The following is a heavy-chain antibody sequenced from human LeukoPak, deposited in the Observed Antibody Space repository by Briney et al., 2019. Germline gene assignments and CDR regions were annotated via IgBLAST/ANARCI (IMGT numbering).Heavy chain of an antibody. D-gene: IGHD1-26*01. CDR2: ISPDGTGT. J-gene: IGHJ4*02. CDR3: ATVGMGATIGY. Sequence: SGGSLRLSCAASGFTFSTYWMHWVRQAPGKGLVWVSRISPDGTGTNYADSVKGRFTISRDNAKNTLYLQMNSLRVEDTAVYYCATVGMGATIGYWGQGTLVTVSS. CDR1: GFTFSTYW. V-gene: IGHV3-74*01.